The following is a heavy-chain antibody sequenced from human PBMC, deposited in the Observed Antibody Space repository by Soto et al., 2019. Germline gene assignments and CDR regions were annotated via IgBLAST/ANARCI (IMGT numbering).Heavy chain of an antibody. Sequence: VQLVESGGGLVQPGGSLRLSCAASGFTFSSYSMNWVRQAPGKGLEWVSYISSSSSTIYYADSVKGRFTISRDNAKNSLYLQMNSLRAEDTAVYYCARADYIWGSYRYPTYYYYYMDVWGKGTTVTVSS. CDR1: GFTFSSYS. CDR3: ARADYIWGSYRYPTYYYYYMDV. D-gene: IGHD3-16*02. V-gene: IGHV3-48*01. J-gene: IGHJ6*03. CDR2: ISSSSSTI.